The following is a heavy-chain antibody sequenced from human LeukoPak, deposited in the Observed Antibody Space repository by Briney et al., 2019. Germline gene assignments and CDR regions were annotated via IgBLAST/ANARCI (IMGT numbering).Heavy chain of an antibody. CDR1: GGSISSYY. CDR2: IYYSGST. D-gene: IGHD3-22*01. V-gene: IGHV4-59*01. Sequence: SETLSLTCTVSGGSISSYYWSWIRQPPGKGLEWSGYIYYSGSTNYNPSLKSRVTISVDTSKNQFSLKLSSVTAADTAVYYCARGQRYYYDSSGPYYFDYWGQGTLVTVSS. J-gene: IGHJ4*02. CDR3: ARGQRYYYDSSGPYYFDY.